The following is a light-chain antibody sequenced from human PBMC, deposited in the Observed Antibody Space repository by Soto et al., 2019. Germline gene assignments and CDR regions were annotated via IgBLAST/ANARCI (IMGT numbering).Light chain of an antibody. CDR1: QSISSW. CDR2: KAS. Sequence: DIQMTQSPSTLSASVGDRVTITCRASQSISSWLAWYQQKPGKAPKRLIYKASSLESGVPSRFSGSGSGTEFTLTISSLQPDDFATYYCQQYNSYSTFGQGTKVDI. J-gene: IGKJ1*01. CDR3: QQYNSYST. V-gene: IGKV1-5*03.